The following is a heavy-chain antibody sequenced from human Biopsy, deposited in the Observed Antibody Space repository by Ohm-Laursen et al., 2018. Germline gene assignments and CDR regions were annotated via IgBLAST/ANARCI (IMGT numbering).Heavy chain of an antibody. J-gene: IGHJ4*02. Sequence: SDTLSLTCTVSGGSFTGHYWSWIRQPPGKGLEWIGLISYTGYTSYNASLKSRVTISVDTSRNHFSLRLSSLTAADTAVYYCARGSNDFGGLYFPRWGQGTLLTVSS. CDR2: ISYTGYT. CDR1: GGSFTGHY. CDR3: ARGSNDFGGLYFPR. V-gene: IGHV4-59*11. D-gene: IGHD4-23*01.